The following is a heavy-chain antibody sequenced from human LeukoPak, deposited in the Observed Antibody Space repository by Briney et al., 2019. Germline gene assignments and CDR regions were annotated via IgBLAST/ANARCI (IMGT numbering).Heavy chain of an antibody. V-gene: IGHV1-2*02. J-gene: IGHJ4*02. CDR1: GYTFTGYY. CDR2: LIPNNGGT. CDR3: ARANANYFDY. Sequence: WASVKVSCKPSGYTFTGYYLHWLRQAPGQGLEWMGWLIPNNGGTNYAQKFQGRVTMTRDTSISTAFMELSRLRSDDTAIYYCARANANYFDYWGQGTLVTVSS.